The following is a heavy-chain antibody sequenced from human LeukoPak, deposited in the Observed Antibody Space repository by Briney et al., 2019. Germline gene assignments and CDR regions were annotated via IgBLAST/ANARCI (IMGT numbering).Heavy chain of an antibody. CDR3: ARVGTYYDFWSGYYPLNGMDV. Sequence: PSETLSLTRTVSGGSISSYYWSWIRQPPGKGLEWIGYIYYSGSTNYNPSLKSRVTISVDTSKNQFSLKLSSVTAADTAVYYCARVGTYYDFWSGYYPLNGMDVWGQGTTVTVSS. CDR2: IYYSGST. CDR1: GGSISSYY. J-gene: IGHJ6*02. V-gene: IGHV4-59*01. D-gene: IGHD3-3*01.